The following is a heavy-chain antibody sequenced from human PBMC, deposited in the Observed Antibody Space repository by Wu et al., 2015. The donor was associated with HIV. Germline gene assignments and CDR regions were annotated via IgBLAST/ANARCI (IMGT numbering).Heavy chain of an antibody. Sequence: QAQLLQFGAEVKKPGSSVKVTCKASGDGFTSYAVSWVRQAPGQGLEWMGGINPLFGTTRHAQKFQDRITFSTDEAKTIVYLELDSLRSDDTAVYYCARNTDSVATSLYSLGVWGQGDHGHRLL. J-gene: IGHJ6*02. CDR2: INPLFGTT. D-gene: IGHD6-19*01. CDR3: ARNTDSVATSLYSLGV. V-gene: IGHV1-69*05. CDR1: GDGFTSYA.